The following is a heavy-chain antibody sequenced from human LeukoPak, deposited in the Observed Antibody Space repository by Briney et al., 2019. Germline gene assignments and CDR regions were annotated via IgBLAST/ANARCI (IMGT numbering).Heavy chain of an antibody. CDR1: GGSISSGSYC. Sequence: SQTLSLACTVSGGSISSGSYCWTWIRQPAGKGLEWVGRISTSGSTKYNPSLQSRVNISLDTSKNHFSLRVNSVTAADTAVYYCARETQELHTSSWGLYDSYYYMDVWGKGTAVTVSS. J-gene: IGHJ6*03. V-gene: IGHV4-61*02. CDR3: ARETQELHTSSWGLYDSYYYMDV. CDR2: ISTSGST. D-gene: IGHD6-13*01.